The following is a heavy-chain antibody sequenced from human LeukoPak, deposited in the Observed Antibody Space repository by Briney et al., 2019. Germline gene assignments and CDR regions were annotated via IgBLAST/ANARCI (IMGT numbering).Heavy chain of an antibody. V-gene: IGHV4-59*01. Sequence: PSETLSLTCTVSGGSISDSYWTWIRQPPGTGLEWIGYISYSGSTNYNPSLKSRVTISVDASKNQFSLKLSSVTAADTAVYYCARDAHDYGDYGWFDPWGQGTLVTVSS. CDR2: ISYSGST. J-gene: IGHJ5*02. CDR1: GGSISDSY. D-gene: IGHD4-17*01. CDR3: ARDAHDYGDYGWFDP.